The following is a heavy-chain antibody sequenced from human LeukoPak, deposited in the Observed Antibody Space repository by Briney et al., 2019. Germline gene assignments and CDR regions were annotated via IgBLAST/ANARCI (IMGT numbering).Heavy chain of an antibody. CDR1: GGSFSGYY. J-gene: IGHJ6*02. V-gene: IGHV3-66*01. Sequence: PSETLSLTCAVYGGSFSGYYWSWVRQAPGKGLEWVSVIYSGGSTYYADSVKGRFTISRDNSKNTLYLQMNSLRAEDTAVYYCATAAYSSSSSYYYYGMDVWGQGTTVTVSS. CDR2: IYSGGST. D-gene: IGHD6-6*01. CDR3: ATAAYSSSSSYYYYGMDV.